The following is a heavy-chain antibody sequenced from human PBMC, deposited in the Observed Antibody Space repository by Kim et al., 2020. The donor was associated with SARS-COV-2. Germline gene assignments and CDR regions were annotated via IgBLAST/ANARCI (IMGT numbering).Heavy chain of an antibody. Sequence: SETLSLTCTVSGGSISSSSYYWGWIRQPPGKGLEWIGSIYYSWSTYYNPSLKSRVTISVDTSKNQFSLKLSSVTAADTAVYYCAGEFASRMLNYYDSSGYVAFDIWGQGTMVTVSS. D-gene: IGHD3-22*01. J-gene: IGHJ3*02. CDR3: AGEFASRMLNYYDSSGYVAFDI. V-gene: IGHV4-39*07. CDR1: GGSISSSSYY. CDR2: IYYSWST.